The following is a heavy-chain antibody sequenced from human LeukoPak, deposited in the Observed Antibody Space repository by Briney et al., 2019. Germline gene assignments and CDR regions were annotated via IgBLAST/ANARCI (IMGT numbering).Heavy chain of an antibody. CDR3: ARDSLGDPLLEPIDY. D-gene: IGHD2-21*02. CDR1: GFTFSSYG. J-gene: IGHJ4*02. V-gene: IGHV3-33*01. CDR2: IWYDGSNK. Sequence: PGRSLRLSCAASGFTFSSYGMHWVRQAPGKGLEWVAVIWYDGSNKYYADSVKGRFTISRDNSKNTLYLQMNSLRAEDTAVYYCARDSLGDPLLEPIDYWGQGTLVTVSS.